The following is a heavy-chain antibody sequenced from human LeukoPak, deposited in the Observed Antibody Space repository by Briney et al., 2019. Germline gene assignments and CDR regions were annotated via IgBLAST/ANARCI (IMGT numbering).Heavy chain of an antibody. V-gene: IGHV3-30*04. D-gene: IGHD3-22*01. J-gene: IGHJ5*02. CDR3: ARDMYYYDSSGPNWFDP. Sequence: GALRLSCAASGFTFSSYAMHWVRQAPGKGLEWVAVISYDGSNKYYADSAKGRFTISRDNSKNTLYLQMNSLRAEDTAVYYCARDMYYYDSSGPNWFDPWGQGTLVTVSP. CDR1: GFTFSSYA. CDR2: ISYDGSNK.